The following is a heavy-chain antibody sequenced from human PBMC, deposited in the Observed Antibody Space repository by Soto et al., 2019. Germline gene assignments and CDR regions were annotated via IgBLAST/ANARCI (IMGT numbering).Heavy chain of an antibody. CDR2: IGVSGST. CDR1: GFTFSSYA. Sequence: EVHLLESGGGLVQPGGSLRLSCAASGFTFSSYAMTWVRQAPGKGLEWVSGIGVSGSTYYADSVKGRFTISRDNSKNTLYLQMNSLRAEDTAVYYCAKTYYGSGSERAHDIWGQGTMVTVSS. V-gene: IGHV3-23*01. CDR3: AKTYYGSGSERAHDI. D-gene: IGHD3-10*01. J-gene: IGHJ3*02.